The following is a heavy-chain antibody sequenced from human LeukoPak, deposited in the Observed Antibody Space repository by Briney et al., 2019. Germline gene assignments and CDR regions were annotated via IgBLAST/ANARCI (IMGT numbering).Heavy chain of an antibody. V-gene: IGHV3-23*01. CDR3: AKRGVVTRVILVGFHKEAYYFDS. Sequence: GGSLRLSCAVSGITLSNYGMSWVRQAPGKGLEWVAGIGGSGGGTNYADSVKGRFTISRDNSKNTLYLQMNSLRAEDTAVYFCAKRGVVTRVILVGFHKEAYYFDSWGQGALVTVSS. CDR2: IGGSGGGT. CDR1: GITLSNYG. J-gene: IGHJ4*02. D-gene: IGHD3-22*01.